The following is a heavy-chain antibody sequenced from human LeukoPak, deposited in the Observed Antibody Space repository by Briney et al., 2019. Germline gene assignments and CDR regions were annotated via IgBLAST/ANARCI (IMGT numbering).Heavy chain of an antibody. D-gene: IGHD5-24*01. CDR2: IKQDGSEK. CDR3: ARVRDAYNHPVVYFDY. J-gene: IGHJ4*02. CDR1: GFTFSGYS. V-gene: IGHV3-7*05. Sequence: GGSLRLSRAASGFTFSGYSMSWVRQAPGKGLEWVANIKQDGSEKYYVESVKGRFTISRDNAKNSLYLQMNSLRVEDTAVYYCARVRDAYNHPVVYFDYRGQGTLVTVSS.